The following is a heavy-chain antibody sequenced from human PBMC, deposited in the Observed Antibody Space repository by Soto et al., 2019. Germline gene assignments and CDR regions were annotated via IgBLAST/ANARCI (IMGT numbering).Heavy chain of an antibody. J-gene: IGHJ4*02. Sequence: SGGSLRLSCAASGFTFSTYSMNWVRQSPGKGLEWISSISSTSTYIYYADSLKGRFTISRDNTKNSLYLQIDSLRDDDTAVYYCARETAGYTSTSAFDYWGQGALVTVSS. D-gene: IGHD6-13*01. CDR3: ARETAGYTSTSAFDY. V-gene: IGHV3-21*01. CDR1: GFTFSTYS. CDR2: ISSTSTYI.